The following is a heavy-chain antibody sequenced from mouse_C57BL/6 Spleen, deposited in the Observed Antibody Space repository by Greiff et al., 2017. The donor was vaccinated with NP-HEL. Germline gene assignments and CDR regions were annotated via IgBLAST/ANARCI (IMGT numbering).Heavy chain of an antibody. J-gene: IGHJ2*01. V-gene: IGHV5-17*01. CDR2: ISSGSSTI. CDR1: GFTFSDYG. Sequence: DVMLVESGGGLVKPGGSLKLSCAASGFTFSDYGMHWVRQAPEKGLEWVAYISSGSSTIYYADTVKGRFTISRDNAKNTLFLQMTSLRSEDTAMYYCARSHLDYWGQGTTLTVSS. CDR3: ARSHLDY.